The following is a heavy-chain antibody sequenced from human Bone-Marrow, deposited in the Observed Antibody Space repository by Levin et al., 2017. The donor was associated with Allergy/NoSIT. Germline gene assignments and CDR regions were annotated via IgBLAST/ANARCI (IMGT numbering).Heavy chain of an antibody. CDR2: IYYSGST. CDR1: GGSISSSY. Sequence: SQTLSLTCTVSGGSISSSYWSWIRQPPGKGLEWIGYIYYSGSTNYNPSLKSRVTISVDTSKNQFSLKLSSVTAADTAVYYCARTPYSSSSPFNYYYYYMDVWGKGTTVTVSS. D-gene: IGHD6-6*01. CDR3: ARTPYSSSSPFNYYYYYMDV. V-gene: IGHV4-59*01. J-gene: IGHJ6*03.